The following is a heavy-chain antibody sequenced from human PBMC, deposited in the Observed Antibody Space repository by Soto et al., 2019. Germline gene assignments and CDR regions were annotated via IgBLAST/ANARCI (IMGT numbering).Heavy chain of an antibody. CDR1: GFTFSSYA. CDR2: ISGSGGST. CDR3: ARDRYSSSLNHYYGMDV. J-gene: IGHJ6*02. Sequence: GGSLRLSCAASGFTFSSYAMSWVRQAPGKGLEWVSAISGSGGSTYYADSVKGRFTISRDNSKNTLYLQMSSLRAEDTAVYYCARDRYSSSLNHYYGMDVWGQGTTVTVSS. V-gene: IGHV3-23*01. D-gene: IGHD6-13*01.